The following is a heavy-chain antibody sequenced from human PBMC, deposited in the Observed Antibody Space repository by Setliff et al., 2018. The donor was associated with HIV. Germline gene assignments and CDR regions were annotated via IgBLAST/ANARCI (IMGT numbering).Heavy chain of an antibody. V-gene: IGHV4-39*01. CDR3: ARQRDFDWLLQNYYYMDV. D-gene: IGHD3-9*01. CDR1: GASSIYF. J-gene: IGHJ6*03. CDR2: VYYSGST. Sequence: ASETLSLTCTVSGASSIYFWGWIRQPPGKGLEWIGSVYYSGSTYYNPSLKSRVTISVDTSKSQFSLRLSSVTAADTAVYYCARQRDFDWLLQNYYYMDVWGKGATVTVSS.